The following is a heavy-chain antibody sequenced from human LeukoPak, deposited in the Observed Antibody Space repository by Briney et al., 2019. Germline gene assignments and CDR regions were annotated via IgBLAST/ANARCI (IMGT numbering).Heavy chain of an antibody. V-gene: IGHV3-21*01. J-gene: IGHJ4*02. CDR1: VFSFSSYP. CDR3: ARSGGGSGYPFSYFDY. CDR2: ISSSSSYI. Sequence: GGSLTLSCAAAVFSFSSYPMKWARHAPGGGGVWLLSISSSSSYIYYADSVKGRFTISRDNAKNSLYLQMNSLRAEDTAVYYCARSGGGSGYPFSYFDYWGQGTLVTVSS. D-gene: IGHD3-22*01.